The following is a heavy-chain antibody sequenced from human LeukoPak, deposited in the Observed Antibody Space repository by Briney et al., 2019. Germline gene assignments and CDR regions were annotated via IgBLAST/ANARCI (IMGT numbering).Heavy chain of an antibody. J-gene: IGHJ6*02. CDR1: GFTFSGYA. V-gene: IGHV3-23*01. CDR3: AKGYGAGFGSGTTNYYYYGMDV. Sequence: GGSLRLSCAASGFTFSGYAMSWVRQASGKGLGWVSAISGSGGSTYYADSVKGRFTISRDNSKNTLYLQMNSLRAEDTAVYYCAKGYGAGFGSGTTNYYYYGMDVWGQGTTVTVSS. CDR2: ISGSGGST. D-gene: IGHD3-10*01.